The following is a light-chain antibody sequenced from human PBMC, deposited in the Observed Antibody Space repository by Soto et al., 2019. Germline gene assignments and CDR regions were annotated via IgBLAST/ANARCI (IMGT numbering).Light chain of an antibody. CDR1: SGNIASAH. CDR2: EDS. J-gene: IGLJ2*01. V-gene: IGLV6-57*04. CDR3: QSNDGDHVL. Sequence: NFMLTQPHSVSESPGKTVTISCTRSSGNIASAHILWSQQRPGSAPTTVIYEDSRRPSGVPERFSGSTDSSSNSASLTISGLTPEDEADYYCQSNDGDHVLFGGGTKVTVL.